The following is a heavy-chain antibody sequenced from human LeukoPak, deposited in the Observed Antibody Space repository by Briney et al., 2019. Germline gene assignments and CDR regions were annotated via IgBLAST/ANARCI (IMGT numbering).Heavy chain of an antibody. CDR1: GFTLSSYV. D-gene: IGHD5-24*01. CDR3: ARDLRDGPDY. V-gene: IGHV3-30-3*01. CDR2: ISYDGNNK. Sequence: PGGSLRLSCAASGFTLSSYVMHWVRQAPGKGLEWVAIISYDGNNKYYTDSVKGRFTISRDNSENTLYLPMNSLRAEDTAVYYCARDLRDGPDYWGQGTLVTVSS. J-gene: IGHJ4*02.